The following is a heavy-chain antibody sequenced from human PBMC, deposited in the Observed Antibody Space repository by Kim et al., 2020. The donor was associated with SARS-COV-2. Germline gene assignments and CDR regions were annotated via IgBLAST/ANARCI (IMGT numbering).Heavy chain of an antibody. CDR1: GGAFVGYY. J-gene: IGHJ4*02. V-gene: IGHV4-34*01. CDR2: INHRGST. D-gene: IGHD3-10*01. CDR3: ARGHNYYGSEY. Sequence: SETLSLTCGVSGGAFVGYYWSWIRQPPGKGLEWIGEINHRGSTNYNPSLKSRVTMSLDTSKNQFSLNLTSVTAADTAVYYCARGHNYYGSEYWGQGTQVT.